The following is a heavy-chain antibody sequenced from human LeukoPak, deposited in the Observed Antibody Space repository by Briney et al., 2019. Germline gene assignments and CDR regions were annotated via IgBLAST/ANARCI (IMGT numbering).Heavy chain of an antibody. J-gene: IGHJ4*02. D-gene: IGHD5-18*01. CDR3: ARIRSGYSYGIDY. V-gene: IGHV3-74*01. CDR1: GFTFSTYW. CDR2: INNDGSGT. Sequence: GGSLRLSCAASGFTFSTYWMHWVRHAPGKGLVWVSHINNDGSGTGYADSVQGRFTISRDNSKNTLYLQMNSLRAEDTAVYYCARIRSGYSYGIDYWGQGTLVTVSS.